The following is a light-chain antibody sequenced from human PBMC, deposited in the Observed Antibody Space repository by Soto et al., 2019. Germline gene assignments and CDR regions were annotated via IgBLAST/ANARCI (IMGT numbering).Light chain of an antibody. Sequence: QSALTQPRSLSGSPGQSVTISCTGTSSDVGGYNYVSWYQQHPGKAPKLMIYDVSKRPSGVPDRFSGSKSGNTASLTISGLQAEDEADYYCCSYAGIYTYVFGTGTKVTVL. J-gene: IGLJ1*01. V-gene: IGLV2-11*01. CDR2: DVS. CDR1: SSDVGGYNY. CDR3: CSYAGIYTYV.